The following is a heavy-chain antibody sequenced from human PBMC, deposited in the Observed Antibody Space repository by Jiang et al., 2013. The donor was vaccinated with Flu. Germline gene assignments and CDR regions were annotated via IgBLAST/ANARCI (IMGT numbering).Heavy chain of an antibody. Sequence: GSGLVKPSETLSLTCTVSGGSISSYYWSWIRQPPGKGLEWIGYIYYSGSTNYNPSLKSRVTISVDTSKNQFSLKLSSVTAADTAVYYCARDRRARKWLVKGGYYFDYWGQGTLVTVSS. D-gene: IGHD6-19*01. CDR1: GGSISSYY. CDR3: ARDRRARKWLVKGGYYFDY. CDR2: IYYSGST. V-gene: IGHV4-59*01. J-gene: IGHJ4*02.